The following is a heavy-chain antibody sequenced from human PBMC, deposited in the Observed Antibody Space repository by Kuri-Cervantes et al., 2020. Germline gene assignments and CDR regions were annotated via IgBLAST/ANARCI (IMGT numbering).Heavy chain of an antibody. CDR3: ASAYRGGYSSGWFLGDY. Sequence: ASVKVSCKASGYTFTGYYMHWVGQAPGQGLEWMGWINPNSGGTNYAQKFQGRVTMTRDTSISTAYMELSRLRSDDTAVYYCASAYRGGYSSGWFLGDYWGQGTLVTVSS. CDR2: INPNSGGT. CDR1: GYTFTGYY. J-gene: IGHJ4*02. D-gene: IGHD6-19*01. V-gene: IGHV1-2*02.